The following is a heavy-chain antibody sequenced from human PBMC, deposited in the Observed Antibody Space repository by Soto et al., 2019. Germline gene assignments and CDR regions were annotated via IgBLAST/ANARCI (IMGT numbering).Heavy chain of an antibody. J-gene: IGHJ2*01. CDR2: ISYDGSNK. V-gene: IGHV3-30-3*01. D-gene: IGHD5-12*01. Sequence: QVQLVESGGGVVQPGRSLRLSCAASGFTFSSYAMQWVRQAPGKGLEWVAVISYDGSNKYYADSVKGRFTISRDNSKNALYMKMNSQRAKNTAVYYGARPMWRGGYKRKSFDRWGRGSLVTVYS. CDR3: ARPMWRGGYKRKSFDR. CDR1: GFTFSSYA.